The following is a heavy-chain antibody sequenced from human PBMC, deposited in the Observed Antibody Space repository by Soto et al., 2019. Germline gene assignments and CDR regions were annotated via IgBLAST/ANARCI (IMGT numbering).Heavy chain of an antibody. V-gene: IGHV3-53*01. Sequence: GGSLRLSCAASGFSVRTNYMSWVRQSPERGLEWVLIMYTGGTAYYADSVKGRFTISRDYSQNTLYLHMNALRVEDTAVYYCAKDSCTTNCRPGMDVWGQGTTVTVSS. J-gene: IGHJ6*02. D-gene: IGHD2-8*01. CDR2: MYTGGTA. CDR3: AKDSCTTNCRPGMDV. CDR1: GFSVRTNY.